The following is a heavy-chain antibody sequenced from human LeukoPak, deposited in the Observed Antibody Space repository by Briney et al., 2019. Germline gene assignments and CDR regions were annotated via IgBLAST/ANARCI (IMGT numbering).Heavy chain of an antibody. J-gene: IGHJ4*02. V-gene: IGHV3-74*01. CDR2: ITPDGSGA. D-gene: IGHD2-21*02. CDR1: GFSFSSYW. Sequence: GGSLRLSCATSGFSFSSYWMHWVRQAPGKGLEWVSRITPDGSGANYADSVKGRFTISRDNAKDTLYLQMNSLRAEDTAMYYCARFAVVTAEDYWGQGTLVTVSS. CDR3: ARFAVVTAEDY.